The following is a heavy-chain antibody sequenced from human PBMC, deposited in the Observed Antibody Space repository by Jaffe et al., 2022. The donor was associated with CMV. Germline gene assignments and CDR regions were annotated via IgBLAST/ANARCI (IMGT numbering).Heavy chain of an antibody. V-gene: IGHV1-46*01. J-gene: IGHJ3*02. Sequence: QVQLVQSGAELKKPGASVTISCKASGYTFTNTYFHWVRQAPGQGLEWMGIINPSGGSTYYAQKFQGRVTMTWETSTSTVYMELNSLRSEDTAVYFCARERGYRDYDIDVFDIWGPGTMVTVSS. CDR2: INPSGGST. CDR1: GYTFTNTY. CDR3: ARERGYRDYDIDVFDI. D-gene: IGHD5-12*01.